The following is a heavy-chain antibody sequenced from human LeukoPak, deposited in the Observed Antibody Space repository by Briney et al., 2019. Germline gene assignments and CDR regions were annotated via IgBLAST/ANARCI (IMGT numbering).Heavy chain of an antibody. CDR1: GGFISSYY. V-gene: IGHV4-34*01. D-gene: IGHD2-2*01. J-gene: IGHJ4*02. Sequence: SSETLSLTCTVSGGFISSYYWSWLRQPPGKGLEWIGEINHSGSTNYNPSLKSRVTISVDTSKNQFSLKLSSVTAADTAVYYCARLRPGRRAYIVVVPAASYFDYWGQGTLVTVSS. CDR3: ARLRPGRRAYIVVVPAASYFDY. CDR2: INHSGST.